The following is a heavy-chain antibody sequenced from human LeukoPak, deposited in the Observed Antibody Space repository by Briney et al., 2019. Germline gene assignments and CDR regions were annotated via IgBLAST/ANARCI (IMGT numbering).Heavy chain of an antibody. CDR1: GFTFSSYA. D-gene: IGHD4-23*01. J-gene: IGHJ6*03. CDR2: ISGSGGST. V-gene: IGHV3-23*01. CDR3: ARDGDTVLTRGYYYYMDV. Sequence: GGSLRLSCAASGFTFSSYAMSWVRQAPGKGLEWVSAISGSGGSTYYADSVKGRFTISRDNARNSLYLQMNSLRAEDTALYYCARDGDTVLTRGYYYYMDVWGKGTTVTVSS.